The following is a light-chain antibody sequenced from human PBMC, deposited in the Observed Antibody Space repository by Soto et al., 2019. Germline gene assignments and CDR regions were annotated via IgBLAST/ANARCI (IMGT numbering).Light chain of an antibody. CDR3: LLYYGGVRV. Sequence: QTVVTQESSLSVSPGGTVTLTCASSTGAVTSTFYPNWFQQKPGQAPRSLIYSTSNRHPWTPARFSGSLLGVRAALTLSSVQPEDEADYYRLLYYGGVRVFGGGTKLTVL. V-gene: IGLV7-43*01. J-gene: IGLJ2*01. CDR1: TGAVTSTFY. CDR2: STS.